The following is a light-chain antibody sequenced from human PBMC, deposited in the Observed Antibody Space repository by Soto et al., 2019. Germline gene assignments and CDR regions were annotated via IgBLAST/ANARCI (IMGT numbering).Light chain of an antibody. Sequence: QLVLTQPPSASGTPEQRVTISCSGSSSNIGSNTVNWYQQLPGTAPKLLIYSNNQRPSGVPDRFSGSKSGTSASLAISGLQSEDEADYYCAAWDDSLNGHVVFGGGTKLTVL. CDR1: SSNIGSNT. CDR3: AAWDDSLNGHVV. J-gene: IGLJ2*01. V-gene: IGLV1-44*01. CDR2: SNN.